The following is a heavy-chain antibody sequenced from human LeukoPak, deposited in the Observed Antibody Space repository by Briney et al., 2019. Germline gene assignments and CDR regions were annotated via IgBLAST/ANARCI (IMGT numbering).Heavy chain of an antibody. J-gene: IGHJ4*02. CDR2: ISYDGSNK. V-gene: IGHV3-30-3*01. CDR3: ARDPLLEITMIVVIDY. D-gene: IGHD3-22*01. Sequence: PGGSLRLSCAASGFTFSSYAVHWVRQAPGKGLEWVAVISYDGSNKYYADSVKGRFTISRDNSKNTLYLQMNSLRAEDTAVYYCARDPLLEITMIVVIDYWGQGTLVTVSS. CDR1: GFTFSSYA.